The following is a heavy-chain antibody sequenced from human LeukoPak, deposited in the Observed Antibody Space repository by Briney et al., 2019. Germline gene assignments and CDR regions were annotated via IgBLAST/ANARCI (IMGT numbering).Heavy chain of an antibody. J-gene: IGHJ6*03. Sequence: ASVKVPCKASGYTFTGYYMHWVRQAPGQGLEWMGWINPNSGGTNYAQKFQGRVTMTRDTSISTAYMELSRLRSDDTAVYYCARDSLEPPSNYYYYYMDVWGKGTTVTVSS. CDR1: GYTFTGYY. D-gene: IGHD1-1*01. CDR3: ARDSLEPPSNYYYYYMDV. CDR2: INPNSGGT. V-gene: IGHV1-2*02.